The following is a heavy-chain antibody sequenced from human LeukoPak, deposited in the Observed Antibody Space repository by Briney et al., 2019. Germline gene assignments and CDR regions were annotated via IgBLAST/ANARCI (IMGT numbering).Heavy chain of an antibody. D-gene: IGHD6-13*01. J-gene: IGHJ3*02. CDR1: GGSISSGGYY. Sequence: PSETLSLTCTVSGGSISSGGYYWSWIRQPAGKGLEWIGRIYTSGSTNYNPSLKSRVTISVDTSKNQFSLKLSSVTAADTAVYYCARAYEQQLVPDAFDIWGQGTMVTVSS. CDR3: ARAYEQQLVPDAFDI. CDR2: IYTSGST. V-gene: IGHV4-61*02.